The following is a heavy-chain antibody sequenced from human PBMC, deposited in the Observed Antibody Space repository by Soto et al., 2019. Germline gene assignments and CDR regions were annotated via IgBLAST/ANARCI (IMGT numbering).Heavy chain of an antibody. D-gene: IGHD2-2*01. Sequence: SETLSPTCTVSGYSDSKSYWSRLRQPPGKELQWFGFIFHNGRSLDYNPSFKSRATISIDTSETQFSLQLNSVTAVDTAIYYCARYSSASGAPAYCFDHWGQGTQGTVS. CDR2: IFHNGRS. CDR3: ARYSSASGAPAYCFDH. J-gene: IGHJ5*02. V-gene: IGHV4-59*02. CDR1: GYSDSKSY.